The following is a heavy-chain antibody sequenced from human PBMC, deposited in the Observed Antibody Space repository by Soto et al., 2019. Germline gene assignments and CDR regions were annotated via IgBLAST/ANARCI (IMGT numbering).Heavy chain of an antibody. J-gene: IGHJ4*02. CDR2: IYYSGST. D-gene: IGHD5-18*01. CDR1: GGSISSSSYY. Sequence: KTSETLSLTCTVSGGSISSSSYYWGWIRQPPGKGLEWIGSIYYSGSTYYNPSLKSRVTISVDTSKNQFSLKLSSVTAADTAVYYCARHENRGYSYGDFDYWGQGTLVTVSS. CDR3: ARHENRGYSYGDFDY. V-gene: IGHV4-39*01.